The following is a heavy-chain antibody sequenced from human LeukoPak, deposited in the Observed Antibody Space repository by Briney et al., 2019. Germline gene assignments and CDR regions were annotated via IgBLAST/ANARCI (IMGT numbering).Heavy chain of an antibody. J-gene: IGHJ4*02. CDR3: ARENTMVRGVIRSDY. V-gene: IGHV4-59*01. D-gene: IGHD3-10*01. Sequence: SETLSLTCTVSGGFISSYYWSWIRQPPGKGLEWIGYIYYSGNTNYNPSLKSRVTISVDTSKNQFSLKLSSVTAADTAVYYCARENTMVRGVIRSDYWGQGTLVTVSS. CDR1: GGFISSYY. CDR2: IYYSGNT.